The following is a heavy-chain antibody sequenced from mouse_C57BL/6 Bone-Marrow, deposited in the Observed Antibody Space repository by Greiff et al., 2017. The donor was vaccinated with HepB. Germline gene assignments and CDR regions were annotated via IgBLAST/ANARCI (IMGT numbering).Heavy chain of an antibody. CDR2: INYDGSST. V-gene: IGHV5-16*01. J-gene: IGHJ4*01. CDR3: ARDGSNYYAMDY. CDR1: GFTFSDYY. Sequence: EVQLQESEGGLVQPGSSMKLSCTASGFTFSDYYMAWVRQVPEKGLEWVANINYDGSSTYYLDSLKSRFIISRDNAKNILYLQMSSLKSEDTATYYCARDGSNYYAMDYWGQGTSVTVSS. D-gene: IGHD1-1*01.